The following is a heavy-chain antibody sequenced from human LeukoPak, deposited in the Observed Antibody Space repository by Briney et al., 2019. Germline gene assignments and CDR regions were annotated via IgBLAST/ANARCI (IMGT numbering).Heavy chain of an antibody. CDR2: INASGSNT. CDR1: EFTFSTYA. V-gene: IGHV3-23*01. CDR3: AKHLTGSKIFDY. J-gene: IGHJ4*02. D-gene: IGHD3-9*01. Sequence: QPGGSLRLSCAASEFTFSTYAMSWVRQAPGKGLEWVSAINASGSNTFYADSVKGRFTISRDNSKNTLYLQMNSLRAEDTALYYCAKHLTGSKIFDYWGQGTLVTVSS.